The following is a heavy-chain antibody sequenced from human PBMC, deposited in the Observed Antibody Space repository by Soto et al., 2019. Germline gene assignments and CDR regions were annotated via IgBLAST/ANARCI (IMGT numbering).Heavy chain of an antibody. V-gene: IGHV3-20*03. CDR2: IKWNGGGT. J-gene: IGHJ4*02. CDR3: ARDHGWDISSCDY. Sequence: EVQLVESGGGVVRPGGSLRLSYAASGFTFDDYGMSWVRQAPGKGLEWVSGIKWNGGGTGYADSVKGRFTISRDNAKNTLYLQMNSVRAEDTALYYCARDHGWDISSCDYWGQGTLVTVSS. CDR1: GFTFDDYG. D-gene: IGHD6-13*01.